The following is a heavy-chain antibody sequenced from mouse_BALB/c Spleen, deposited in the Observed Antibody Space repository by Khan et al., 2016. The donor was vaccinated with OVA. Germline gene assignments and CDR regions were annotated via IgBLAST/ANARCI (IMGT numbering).Heavy chain of an antibody. CDR3: ARNSYRYDFTY. D-gene: IGHD2-12*01. Sequence: QVQLKESGPGLVQPSQNLSITCTVSGFSLITYGVHWVRQSPGKGLEWLGVIWSGGSTDYNEAFISRLSITKDNSKSQVFFKMTSLQSEDTAIYYCARNSYRYDFTYWGRGTLVTVSS. CDR1: GFSLITYG. V-gene: IGHV2-4-1*01. CDR2: IWSGGST. J-gene: IGHJ3*01.